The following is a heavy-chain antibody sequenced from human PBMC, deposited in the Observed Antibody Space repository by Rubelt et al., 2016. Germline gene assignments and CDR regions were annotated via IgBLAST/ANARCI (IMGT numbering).Heavy chain of an antibody. Sequence: QITLKESGPTLVKPTQTLTLTCTFSGFSLSTNGVGVGWVRQPPGKALEWLAVIYYDNDKPYSPSLKTRLTITKDTSKNQLVLTMTNMDPVDTATYYCARTRTLYWYFDIWGRGTLVTVSS. D-gene: IGHD2-2*01. J-gene: IGHJ2*01. CDR3: ARTRTLYWYFDI. CDR2: IYYDNDK. V-gene: IGHV2-5*02. CDR1: GFSLSTNGVG.